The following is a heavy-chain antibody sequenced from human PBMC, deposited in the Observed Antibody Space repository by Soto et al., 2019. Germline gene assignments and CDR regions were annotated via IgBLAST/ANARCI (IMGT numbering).Heavy chain of an antibody. V-gene: IGHV1-69*12. J-gene: IGHJ5*02. CDR1: GGTFSSYA. CDR3: ARAHCISTSCYEGTALFDT. Sequence: QVQLVQSGAEVKKPGSSVKVSCKASGGTFSSYAISWVRQAPGQGLEWMGGIIPIFGTANYAQKFQGRVTTTADEXXSXAXMELSSLRSEDTAVYYCARAHCISTSCYEGTALFDTWGQGTLVTVSS. CDR2: IIPIFGTA. D-gene: IGHD2-2*01.